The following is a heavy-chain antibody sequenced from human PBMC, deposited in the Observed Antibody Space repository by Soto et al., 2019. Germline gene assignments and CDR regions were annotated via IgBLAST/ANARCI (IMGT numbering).Heavy chain of an antibody. J-gene: IGHJ4*02. CDR3: AGAQGFWSYPKRGNFDN. D-gene: IGHD3-3*01. CDR1: GGTFSSYA. CDR2: SIPICGTA. V-gene: IGHV1-69*01. Sequence: QVQLVQSGAEVKKPGSSVKVSCKASGGTFSSYAISWVRQAPGQGLEWMGGSIPICGTANYAQKFQGRVTITADESTSKAYMEQSKLRSEDTGVYNCAGAQGFWSYPKRGNFDNWGQGPLITVSS.